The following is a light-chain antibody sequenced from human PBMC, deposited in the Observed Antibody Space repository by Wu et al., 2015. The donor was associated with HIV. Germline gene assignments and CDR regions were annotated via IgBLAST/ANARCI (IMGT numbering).Light chain of an antibody. CDR2: GAF. CDR1: QNISSS. Sequence: EIVMTQFPATLSVSPGERATLSCRASQNISSSLAWYQQKRGQAPRLLIYGAFNRATGVAARFTGSGSVTEFTLTITSMQSEDFAVYYCQQYNNWITFGQGTRLEIK. CDR3: QQYNNWIT. J-gene: IGKJ5*01. V-gene: IGKV3-15*01.